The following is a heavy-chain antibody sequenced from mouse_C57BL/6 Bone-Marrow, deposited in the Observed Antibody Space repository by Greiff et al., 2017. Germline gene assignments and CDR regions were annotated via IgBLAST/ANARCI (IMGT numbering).Heavy chain of an antibody. D-gene: IGHD1-1*01. CDR1: GFTFSSYA. Sequence: LMESGGGLVKPGGSLKLSCAASGFTFSSYAMSWVRQTPEKRLEWVATISDGGSYTYYPDNVKGRFTISRDNAKNNLYLQMSHLKSEDTAMYYCARGRATVVGGQGTSVTVSS. V-gene: IGHV5-4*03. CDR3: ARGRATVV. J-gene: IGHJ4*01. CDR2: ISDGGSYT.